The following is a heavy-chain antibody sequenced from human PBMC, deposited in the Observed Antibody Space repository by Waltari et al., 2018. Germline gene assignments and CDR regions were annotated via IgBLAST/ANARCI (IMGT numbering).Heavy chain of an antibody. D-gene: IGHD6-19*01. CDR2: SKSDGSVK. V-gene: IGHV3-7*01. CDR1: GFAFSTDW. CDR3: TRDSSPGSQTSGWFDAFDI. J-gene: IGHJ3*02. Sequence: EVQLVESGGGLVQPGGSLRLSCAASGFAFSTDWMTWVRQAPGKGMEWVAKSKSDGSVKHYVDSVKGRFTISRDNARNSLYLQMNSLRAEDTAVYYCTRDSSPGSQTSGWFDAFDIWGQGARVTVSA.